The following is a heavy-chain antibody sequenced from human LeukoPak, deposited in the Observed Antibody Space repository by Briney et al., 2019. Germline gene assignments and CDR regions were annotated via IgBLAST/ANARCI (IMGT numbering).Heavy chain of an antibody. J-gene: IGHJ4*02. CDR3: ARVSDSGSYLFDY. Sequence: ASVKVSCKASGGTFSSYAISWVRQAPGQGLEWMGGIIPIFGTANYAQKFQGGVTITADESTSTAYMELSSLRSEDTAVYYCARVSDSGSYLFDYWGQGTLVTVSS. CDR1: GGTFSSYA. CDR2: IIPIFGTA. D-gene: IGHD1-26*01. V-gene: IGHV1-69*13.